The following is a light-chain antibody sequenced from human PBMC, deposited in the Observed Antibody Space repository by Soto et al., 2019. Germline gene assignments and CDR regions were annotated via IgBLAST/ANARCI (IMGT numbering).Light chain of an antibody. J-gene: IGKJ4*01. V-gene: IGKV3-11*01. CDR3: QYRHFPSLT. Sequence: EIVLTQSPATLSLSPGERATLSCRASQSVSSSLAWYQQKPGQAPRLLISDASNRATGIPVRFSGSGSGTDFTLTISSLDPVFIALHHSQYRHFPSLTF. CDR2: DAS. CDR1: QSVSSS.